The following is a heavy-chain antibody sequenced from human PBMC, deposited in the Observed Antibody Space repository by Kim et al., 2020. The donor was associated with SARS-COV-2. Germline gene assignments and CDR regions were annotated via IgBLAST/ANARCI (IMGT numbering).Heavy chain of an antibody. J-gene: IGHJ6*02. Sequence: VKGRFTSSRDNSKNPLFLQMNSLRAEDTAVYYCAKDLSAGSSSSYYGMDVWGQGTTVTVSS. CDR3: AKDLSAGSSSSYYGMDV. V-gene: IGHV3-23*01. D-gene: IGHD6-6*01.